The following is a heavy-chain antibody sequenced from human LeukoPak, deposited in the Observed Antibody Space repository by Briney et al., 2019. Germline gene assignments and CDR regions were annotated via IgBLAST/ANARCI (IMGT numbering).Heavy chain of an antibody. CDR3: ARVPHDIVVVVAATPGY. J-gene: IGHJ4*02. CDR2: IWYDASHK. V-gene: IGHV3-33*08. D-gene: IGHD2-15*01. Sequence: RLSCAASGFTFSSYWMHWVRQAPGKRLLWVALIWYDASHKYYADSVKRRFTNSRDNAKNSLYLQMNSLRAEDTAVYYCARVPHDIVVVVAATPGYWGQGTRVTVS. CDR1: GFTFSSYW.